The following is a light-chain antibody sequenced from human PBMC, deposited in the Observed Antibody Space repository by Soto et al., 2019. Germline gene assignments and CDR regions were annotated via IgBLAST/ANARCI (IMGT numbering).Light chain of an antibody. CDR1: SSDIGSYDF. CDR2: EVT. CDR3: QAYDYSLTASV. Sequence: QSALTQPASVSGSLGQSITISCIGTSSDIGSYDFVSWYQQHPGKPPKLIIYEVTYRPSGISNRFSGSKSGYTASLTIAGLQAEDECDYYCQAYDYSLTASVFGGGTKLTVL. V-gene: IGLV2-14*01. J-gene: IGLJ3*02.